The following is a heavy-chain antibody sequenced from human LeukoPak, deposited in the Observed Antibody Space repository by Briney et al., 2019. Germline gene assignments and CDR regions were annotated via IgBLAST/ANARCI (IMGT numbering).Heavy chain of an antibody. CDR1: GYTFTGYY. D-gene: IGHD4-4*01. J-gene: IGHJ6*02. V-gene: IGHV1-2*02. CDR2: INPNSGGT. CDR3: ARDSERLQQYYYYGMDV. Sequence: ASVKVSCKASGYTFTGYYMHWVRQAPGQGLEWMGWINPNSGGTNYAQKFQGRVTMTRDTSISTAYMELGRLRSDDTAVYYCARDSERLQQYYYYGMDVWGQGTTVTVSS.